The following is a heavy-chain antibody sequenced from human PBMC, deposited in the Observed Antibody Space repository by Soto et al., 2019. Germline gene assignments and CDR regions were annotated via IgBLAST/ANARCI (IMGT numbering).Heavy chain of an antibody. V-gene: IGHV3-15*01. J-gene: IGHJ4*02. CDR3: VEGWNDF. D-gene: IGHD1-1*01. CDR1: GFMFSSAW. Sequence: EVQVVESGGDLVEPGGSLRLSCVTSGFMFSSAWMSWVRQGPGKGLEWVARIKSKNGGGAADYAAPVNGRFSISRDDLKSTVYLQMNSLRAEDTALYYCVEGWNDFWGQGTLVTVSS. CDR2: IKSKNGGGAA.